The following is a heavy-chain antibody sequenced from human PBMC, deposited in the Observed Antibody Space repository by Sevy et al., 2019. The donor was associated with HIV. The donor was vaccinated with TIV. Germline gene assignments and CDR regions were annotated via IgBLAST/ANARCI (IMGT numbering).Heavy chain of an antibody. V-gene: IGHV3-30*02. CDR1: EFTFSFYA. CDR2: IQNDGNKK. Sequence: GGSLRLSCSASEFTFSFYAMHWVRQAPGKGLERVAFIQNDGNKKYFAESGKGRFTISRDNSKNTVYLQMTSLGVEDTAVYYCEQDLSNSWSGMDVWGQGTTVTVSS. D-gene: IGHD6-13*01. J-gene: IGHJ6*02. CDR3: EQDLSNSWSGMDV.